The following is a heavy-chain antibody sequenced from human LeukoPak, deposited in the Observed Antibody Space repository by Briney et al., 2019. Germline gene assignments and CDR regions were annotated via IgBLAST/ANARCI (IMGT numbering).Heavy chain of an antibody. CDR1: GGSFNSYY. Sequence: SETLSLTCTVSGGSFNSYYWSWIRQPPGKGVEWIGYIYYSGSTNYNPSLKSRVTIPIDMSKNQFSLKLSFVTAAGTAVYYCARGSYYFDYWGQGTLVTVSS. CDR3: ARGSYYFDY. D-gene: IGHD1-26*01. J-gene: IGHJ4*02. V-gene: IGHV4-59*01. CDR2: IYYSGST.